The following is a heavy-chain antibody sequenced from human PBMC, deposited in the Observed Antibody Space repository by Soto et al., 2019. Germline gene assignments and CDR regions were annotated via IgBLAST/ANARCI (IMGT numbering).Heavy chain of an antibody. D-gene: IGHD6-19*01. J-gene: IGHJ6*02. CDR3: ARGGKWLDYYYYGMDV. CDR2: INHSGST. Sequence: SETLSLTCAVYGGSFSGYYWSWIRQPPGKGLEWIGEINHSGSTNYNPSLKSRVTISVDTSKNQFSLKLSSVTAADTAVYYCARGGKWLDYYYYGMDVWGQGTTVTVYS. V-gene: IGHV4-34*01. CDR1: GGSFSGYY.